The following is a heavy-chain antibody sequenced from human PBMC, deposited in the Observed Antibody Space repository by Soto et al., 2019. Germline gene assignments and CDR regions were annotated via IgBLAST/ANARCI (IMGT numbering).Heavy chain of an antibody. CDR3: ARAVEHSGRSYYDYVLDV. Sequence: PGGSLRLSCAVSGFTFDTYTMNWVRQAPGKGLEWVSSISGSSSYKYYADSVKGRFTISRDNTKNSLYLQMNSLRAEDTAVYYCARAVEHSGRSYYDYVLDVWGQGTAVTVSS. CDR1: GFTFDTYT. CDR2: ISGSSSYK. J-gene: IGHJ6*02. V-gene: IGHV3-21*01. D-gene: IGHD3-3*01.